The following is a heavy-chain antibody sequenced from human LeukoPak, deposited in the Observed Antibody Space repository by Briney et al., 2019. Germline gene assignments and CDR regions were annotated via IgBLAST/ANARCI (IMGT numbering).Heavy chain of an antibody. J-gene: IGHJ4*02. D-gene: IGHD6-13*01. CDR2: INSDGSST. CDR3: ASPGEGKAAVF. Sequence: GGSLRLXCAASGFTFSSYWMHWVRQAPGKGLVWVSRINSDGSSTSYADSVKGRFTISRDNAKNTLYLQMNSLRAEDTAVYYCASPGEGKAAVFWGQGTLVTVSS. V-gene: IGHV3-74*01. CDR1: GFTFSSYW.